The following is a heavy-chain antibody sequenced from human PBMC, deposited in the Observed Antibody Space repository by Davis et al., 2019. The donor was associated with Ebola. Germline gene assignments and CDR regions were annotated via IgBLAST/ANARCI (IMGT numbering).Heavy chain of an antibody. J-gene: IGHJ6*02. CDR3: ATSVGAYYAMDV. D-gene: IGHD1-26*01. CDR2: IDPSDFYT. V-gene: IGHV5-10-1*01. Sequence: KVSCKGSGYSFTSYWINWVRQMPGKGLEWMGTIDPSDFYTKYSPSFQGHVTFSADQSISTAYLQWSSLRASDTAMYYCATSVGAYYAMDVWGQGTTVTVSS. CDR1: GYSFTSYW.